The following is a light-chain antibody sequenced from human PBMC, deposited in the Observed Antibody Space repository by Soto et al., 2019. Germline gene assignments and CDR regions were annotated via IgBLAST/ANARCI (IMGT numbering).Light chain of an antibody. CDR1: SGSIASNY. Sequence: NFMLTQPHSVAESPGKKGTISCTRSSGSIASNYVQWYQQRQGSAPSTVIYEDNRRPSGVPDRFSGYIDRSSNSASLSISGLKTGDEADSYCQSYDSTNQHVVFGGGTQLTVL. V-gene: IGLV6-57*04. CDR3: QSYDSTNQHVV. J-gene: IGLJ2*01. CDR2: EDN.